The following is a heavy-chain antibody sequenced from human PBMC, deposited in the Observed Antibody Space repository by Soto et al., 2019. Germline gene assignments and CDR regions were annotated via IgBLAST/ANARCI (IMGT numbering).Heavy chain of an antibody. Sequence: EVPLLESGGGLVQPGGSLRLSCAASGFTFSSYAMSWVRQAPGKGLEWVSAISGSGGSTYYADSVKGRFTISRDNSESTLYLQMTSLRAEETAVYYCAKDPVGRAVAGGYWGQGTLVTVSS. V-gene: IGHV3-23*01. J-gene: IGHJ4*02. CDR3: AKDPVGRAVAGGY. CDR2: ISGSGGST. CDR1: GFTFSSYA. D-gene: IGHD6-19*01.